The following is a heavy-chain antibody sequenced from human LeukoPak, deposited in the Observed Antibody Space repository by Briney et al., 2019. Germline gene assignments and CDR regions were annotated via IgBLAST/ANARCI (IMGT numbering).Heavy chain of an antibody. Sequence: GGSLRLSCAASGFTFSSYGMHWVRQAPGKGLEWVAVIWYDGSNKYYADSVKGRFTISKDNSKNTLYLQMNSLRAEDTAVYYCTRLDYGDLYYYGMDVWGQGTTVTVSS. CDR3: TRLDYGDLYYYGMDV. D-gene: IGHD4-17*01. CDR2: IWYDGSNK. J-gene: IGHJ6*02. CDR1: GFTFSSYG. V-gene: IGHV3-33*01.